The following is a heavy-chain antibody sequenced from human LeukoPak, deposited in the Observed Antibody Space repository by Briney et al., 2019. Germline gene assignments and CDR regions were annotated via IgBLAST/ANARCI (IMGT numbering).Heavy chain of an antibody. CDR2: IYYSGST. CDR3: ARGHRAGEDY. D-gene: IGHD6-19*01. CDR1: GGSISSYY. Sequence: PSETLSLTCTVSGGSISSYYWSWIRQPPGKGLEWIGYIYYSGSTNYNPSLKSRVTISVDTSKNQFSLKLSSVTAADTAVYYCARGHRAGEDYWGQGTLVTVSS. J-gene: IGHJ4*02. V-gene: IGHV4-59*01.